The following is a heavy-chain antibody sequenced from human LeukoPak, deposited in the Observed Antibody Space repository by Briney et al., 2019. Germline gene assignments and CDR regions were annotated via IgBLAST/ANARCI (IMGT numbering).Heavy chain of an antibody. Sequence: SETLSLTCTVSDYSIRSGYYWDWIRQPPGKELEWIGSIHHSGTTYYNPSLKSRVTISVDTSKNQFSLKVKSVSAADTAVYYCARRAGDYSHPYDYWGQGTLVTVSS. J-gene: IGHJ4*02. D-gene: IGHD3-22*01. CDR1: DYSIRSGYY. CDR2: IHHSGTT. V-gene: IGHV4-38-2*02. CDR3: ARRAGDYSHPYDY.